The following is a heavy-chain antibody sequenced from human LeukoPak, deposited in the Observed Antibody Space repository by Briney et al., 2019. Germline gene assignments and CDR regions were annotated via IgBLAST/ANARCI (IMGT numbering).Heavy chain of an antibody. CDR3: AKEGEELLWFGELRD. CDR2: ISYDGSNK. J-gene: IGHJ4*02. D-gene: IGHD3-10*01. Sequence: RSLRLSCAASGFTFSSYAMHWVRQAPGKGLEWVAVISYDGSNKYYADSVKGRFTISRDNSKNTLYLQMNSLRAEDTAVYYCAKEGEELLWFGELRDWGQGTLVTVSS. CDR1: GFTFSSYA. V-gene: IGHV3-30*04.